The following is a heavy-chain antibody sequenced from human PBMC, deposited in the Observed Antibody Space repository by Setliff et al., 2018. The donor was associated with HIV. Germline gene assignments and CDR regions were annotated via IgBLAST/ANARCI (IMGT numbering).Heavy chain of an antibody. J-gene: IGHJ4*02. D-gene: IGHD5-18*01. CDR2: INHSGNT. Sequence: PSETLSLTCAGYSGSFSTYYWTWIRQPPGKGLEWIGEINHSGNTNYNPSLKSRVTMSVDTSKNQFSLKLNSVTAADTAVYYCARMDTSYRSFEYWGQGTLVTVSS. CDR1: SGSFSTYY. V-gene: IGHV4-34*01. CDR3: ARMDTSYRSFEY.